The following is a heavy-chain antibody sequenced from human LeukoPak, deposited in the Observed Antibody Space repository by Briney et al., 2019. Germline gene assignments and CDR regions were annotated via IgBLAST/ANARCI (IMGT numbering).Heavy chain of an antibody. V-gene: IGHV3-33*01. Sequence: GRSLRLSCAASGFTFSIYGMHWVRKAPGKGLEWVAVIWYDGSNKYYADSVKGRFTISRDDSKNTLYLQMNSLRAEDTAVYYCAREYCSGGSCYIFDYWGQGTLVTVSS. CDR2: IWYDGSNK. CDR1: GFTFSIYG. CDR3: AREYCSGGSCYIFDY. J-gene: IGHJ4*02. D-gene: IGHD2-15*01.